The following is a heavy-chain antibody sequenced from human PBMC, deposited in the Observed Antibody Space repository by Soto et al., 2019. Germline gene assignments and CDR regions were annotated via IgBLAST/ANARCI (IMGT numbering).Heavy chain of an antibody. J-gene: IGHJ5*02. CDR3: ARDRGSSSWYNWFDP. CDR1: GYTFTSYY. D-gene: IGHD6-13*01. CDR2: INPSGGST. Sequence: QVQLVQSGAEVKKPGASVKVSCKASGYTFTSYYMHWVRQAPGQGLEWMGIINPSGGSTSYAQKFQGRVTMTRDTSTSTVYMERGGVGSEDTAVYYCARDRGSSSWYNWFDPWGQGTLVTVSS. V-gene: IGHV1-46*01.